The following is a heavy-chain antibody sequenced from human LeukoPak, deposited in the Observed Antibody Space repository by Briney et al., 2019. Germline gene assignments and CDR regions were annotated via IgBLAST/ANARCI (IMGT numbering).Heavy chain of an antibody. Sequence: SGPTLVNPTQTLTLTCTFTGFSLSTSGVGVGWIRQPPGKALERLALDYLNDGKRYSPSLKRRLTITKDTSKNQVVLTMTNMDTVDTATYYCAHSQYDYVWGSYRSTAYNWFDPWGQGTLVTVSS. CDR3: AHSQYDYVWGSYRSTAYNWFDP. CDR1: GFSLSTSGVG. V-gene: IGHV2-5*01. D-gene: IGHD3-16*02. CDR2: DYLNDGK. J-gene: IGHJ5*02.